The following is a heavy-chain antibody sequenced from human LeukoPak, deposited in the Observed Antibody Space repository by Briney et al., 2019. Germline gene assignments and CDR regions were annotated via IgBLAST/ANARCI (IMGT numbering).Heavy chain of an antibody. CDR2: IYPGDSDT. V-gene: IGHV5-51*01. Sequence: GESLKISCKGSGYSFTSYWIGWVRQMPGKGLEWMGIIYPGDSDTRYSPSFQGQVTISADKSISTAYLQWSSLKASDTAMYYCARLKRITMVRGVITYFDYWGQGTLVTVSS. CDR3: ARLKRITMVRGVITYFDY. CDR1: GYSFTSYW. J-gene: IGHJ4*02. D-gene: IGHD3-10*01.